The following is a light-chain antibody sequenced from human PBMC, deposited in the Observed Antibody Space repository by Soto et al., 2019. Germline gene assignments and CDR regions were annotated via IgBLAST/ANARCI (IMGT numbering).Light chain of an antibody. V-gene: IGLV2-23*03. Sequence: QSVLSQPASVSGSPGQSITISCTGASSALGSSNLVSWYQQYPGKAPKLVIYEGSKRPSGVSYRFSGSTSGNTASLTISGRQADDEADYYCCSYAGTTTFVAFGGGTKVTVL. CDR2: EGS. CDR1: SSALGSSNL. CDR3: CSYAGTTTFVA. J-gene: IGLJ2*01.